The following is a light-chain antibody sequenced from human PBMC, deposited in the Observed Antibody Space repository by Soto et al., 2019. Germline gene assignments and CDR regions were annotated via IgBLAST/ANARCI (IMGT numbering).Light chain of an antibody. Sequence: EIVLTQSPATLSLSPGERATLSCSASQSVSNYLAWYQQKPGQAPRLLIHDASTRATGIPARFSGSGSGTDFTLTITTLEPEDFAVYYCQQHINRLSFGGGTKVEIK. CDR1: QSVSNY. CDR3: QQHINRLS. V-gene: IGKV3-11*01. CDR2: DAS. J-gene: IGKJ4*01.